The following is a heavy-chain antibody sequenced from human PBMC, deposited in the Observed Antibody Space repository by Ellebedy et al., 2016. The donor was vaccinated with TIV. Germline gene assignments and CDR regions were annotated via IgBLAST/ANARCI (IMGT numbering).Heavy chain of an antibody. CDR2: FSANGGTT. J-gene: IGHJ5*02. CDR1: GFTFSTYW. Sequence: PGGSLRLSCAASGFTFSTYWMGWVRQAPGKGLEWVSIFSANGGTTYYADSVKGRFTISRDNSKNTLFLQMSSLRAEYTAVYFCARRSTDFAFDPWGQGTLVTVSS. D-gene: IGHD3/OR15-3a*01. CDR3: ARRSTDFAFDP. V-gene: IGHV3-23*01.